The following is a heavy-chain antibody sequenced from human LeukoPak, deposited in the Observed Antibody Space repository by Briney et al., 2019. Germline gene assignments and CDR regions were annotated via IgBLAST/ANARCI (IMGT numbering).Heavy chain of an antibody. CDR2: MNPNSGNT. CDR3: ANCPHFGSSWAHYGDYICDWFDP. J-gene: IGHJ5*02. CDR1: GYTFTSYD. D-gene: IGHD4-17*01. V-gene: IGHV1-8*01. Sequence: ASVKVSCKASGYTFTSYDINWVRQATGQGLGWMGWMNPNSGNTGYAQKFQGRVTMTRNTSISTAYMELSSLRSEDTAVYYCANCPHFGSSWAHYGDYICDWFDPWGQGTLVTVSS.